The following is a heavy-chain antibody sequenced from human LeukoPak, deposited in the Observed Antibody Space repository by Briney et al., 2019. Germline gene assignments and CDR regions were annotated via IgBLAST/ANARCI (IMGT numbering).Heavy chain of an antibody. D-gene: IGHD4-17*01. J-gene: IGHJ2*01. CDR3: ARQVYGDYGYFDL. V-gene: IGHV4-30-2*01. CDR1: GSSISNNDYS. Sequence: SQTLSLTCAVSGSSISNNDYSWSWIRQPPGKGLEWIGYIFHSGSSYYSPSLRSRVTMSVDRSKNQFSLKLSSVTAADTAFYYCARQVYGDYGYFDLWGRGTLVTVSS. CDR2: IFHSGSS.